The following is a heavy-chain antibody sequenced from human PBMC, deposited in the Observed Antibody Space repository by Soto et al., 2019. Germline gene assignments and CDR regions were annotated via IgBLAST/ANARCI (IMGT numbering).Heavy chain of an antibody. Sequence: EVQLLESGGGLVQPGGSLRLSCAASGFTFSSYAMSWVRQAPGKGLEWVSAISGSSSYIYYADSVKGRFTISRDNAKNSLYLQMNSLRAEDTAVYYCARVGVGYCSGGSCFGGPLWGQGTLVTVSS. CDR1: GFTFSSYA. D-gene: IGHD2-15*01. J-gene: IGHJ4*02. CDR2: ISGSSSYI. V-gene: IGHV3-21*01. CDR3: ARVGVGYCSGGSCFGGPL.